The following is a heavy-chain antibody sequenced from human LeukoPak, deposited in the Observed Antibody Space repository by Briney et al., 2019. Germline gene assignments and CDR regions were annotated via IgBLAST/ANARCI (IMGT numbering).Heavy chain of an antibody. V-gene: IGHV3-48*04. D-gene: IGHD3-10*02. CDR2: ISSSGSTI. CDR3: AELGITMIGGV. Sequence: GSLRLSCVASGVTFSNYAMSWVRQAPGKGLEWVSYISSSGSTIYYADSVKGRFTISRDNAKNSLYLQMNSLRAEDTAVYYCAELGITMIGGVWGKGTTVTISS. CDR1: GVTFSNYA. J-gene: IGHJ6*04.